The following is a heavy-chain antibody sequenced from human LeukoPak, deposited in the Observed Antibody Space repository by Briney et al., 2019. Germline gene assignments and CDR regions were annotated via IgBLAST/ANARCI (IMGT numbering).Heavy chain of an antibody. CDR2: VNHRGTT. CDR1: GGSFTGHH. V-gene: IGHV4-34*01. D-gene: IGHD3-9*01. CDR3: ARGPIIGFDY. J-gene: IGHJ4*02. Sequence: SETLSLTCAVYGGSFTGHHWNWIRQSAGKGLEWIGEVNHRGTTNYNPSLKSRVTISVDTSKNQFFLKLTSVTAADTAVYYCARGPIIGFDYWGQGTLVTVSS.